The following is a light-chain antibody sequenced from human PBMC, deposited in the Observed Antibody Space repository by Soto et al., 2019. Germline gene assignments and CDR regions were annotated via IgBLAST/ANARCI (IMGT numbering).Light chain of an antibody. V-gene: IGLV2-14*01. CDR3: SSYTSSSTRV. J-gene: IGLJ3*02. CDR1: SSDVGGYNY. CDR2: EVS. Sequence: SVLTQPASVSGSPGQSITISCTGTSSDVGGYNYVSWYQQHPGKAPKLMIYEVSNRPSGVSNRFSGSKSGNTASLTISGLKAEDEADYYCSSYTSSSTRVFGGGTKLTVL.